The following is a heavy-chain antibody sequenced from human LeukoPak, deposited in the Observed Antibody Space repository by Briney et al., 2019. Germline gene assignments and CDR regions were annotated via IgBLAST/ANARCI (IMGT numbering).Heavy chain of an antibody. CDR2: IWYDGSNK. D-gene: IGHD5-12*01. J-gene: IGHJ3*02. Sequence: GGSLRLSCAASGFSFSNYDMHWVRQAPGKGLEWVAVIWYDGSNKYYVDSVKGRFAISRDNSKNTLYLQMDSLRVEDTAVYYCAREVANDAFDIWGQGTMVTVSS. V-gene: IGHV3-33*01. CDR3: AREVANDAFDI. CDR1: GFSFSNYD.